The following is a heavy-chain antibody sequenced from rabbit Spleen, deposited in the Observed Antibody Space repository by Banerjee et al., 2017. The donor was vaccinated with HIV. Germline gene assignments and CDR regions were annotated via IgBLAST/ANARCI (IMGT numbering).Heavy chain of an antibody. CDR3: ARDLVDAIGWNFNL. J-gene: IGHJ4*01. Sequence: QSLEESGGGLVKPGASLTLTCKASGVSLNDKDVMCWVRQAPGKGLEWIACINIVTGRSVYARWAKGRFTMSRTSSTTVTLQMTGLTVADTATYFCARDLVDAIGWNFNLWGPGTLVTVS. CDR2: INIVTGRS. V-gene: IGHV1S40*01. CDR1: GVSLNDKDV. D-gene: IGHD6-1*01.